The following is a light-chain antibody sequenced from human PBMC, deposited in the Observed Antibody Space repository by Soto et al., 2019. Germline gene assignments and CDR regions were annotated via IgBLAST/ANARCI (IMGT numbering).Light chain of an antibody. Sequence: QSVLTQPPSVSGAPGQRVTISCTGSSSNIEADYDVHWCQQLPGAAPKLLIYANNNRPSGVPDRFSGSKSGTSASLAITGLQAEDEADYYCQSYDSSLSGYVFGTGTRSPS. CDR2: ANN. CDR3: QSYDSSLSGYV. J-gene: IGLJ1*01. V-gene: IGLV1-40*01. CDR1: SSNIEADYD.